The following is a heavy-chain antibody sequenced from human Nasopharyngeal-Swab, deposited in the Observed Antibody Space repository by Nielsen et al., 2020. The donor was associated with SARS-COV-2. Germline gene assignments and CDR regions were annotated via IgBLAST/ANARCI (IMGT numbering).Heavy chain of an antibody. V-gene: IGHV5-51*01. Sequence: GESLKISCKGSGYSFTTYWIGWVRQMPGKGLEWIGIIYPGDSNTRYSPSFPGQVTISVDKYSSTAYLQWSSLKASDTAIYYCARPMRPMGHYYFGMDVWGQG. J-gene: IGHJ6*02. CDR2: IYPGDSNT. CDR3: ARPMRPMGHYYFGMDV. D-gene: IGHD1-26*01. CDR1: GYSFTTYW.